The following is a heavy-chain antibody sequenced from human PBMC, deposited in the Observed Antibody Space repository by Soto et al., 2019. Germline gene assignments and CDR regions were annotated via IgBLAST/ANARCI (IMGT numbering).Heavy chain of an antibody. CDR1: GGTFSSYA. J-gene: IGHJ4*02. CDR2: IIPICGTA. CDR3: ARDAPYKRDSSSWYGY. V-gene: IGHV1-69*01. D-gene: IGHD6-13*01. Sequence: QVQLVQSGAEVKTPGSSVKVSCKASGGTFSSYAISWVRQAPGQGLEWTGGIIPICGTANYAQKFQGRVTITADESTSTAYMELSSLRSEDTAVYYCARDAPYKRDSSSWYGYWGQGTLVTVSS.